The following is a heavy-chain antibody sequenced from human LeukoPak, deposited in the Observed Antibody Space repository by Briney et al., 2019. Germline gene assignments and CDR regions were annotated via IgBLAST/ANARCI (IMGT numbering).Heavy chain of an antibody. CDR3: AKDMYEYSSSYYYYYYYMDV. Sequence: GGSLRLSCAASGFTFSSYDISWVRQAPGKGLEWVSAVSGRGDTTYYSDSVRGRFTISRDNSKSTLHLQMDSLRAEDTAVYYCAKDMYEYSSSYYYYYYYMDVWGMGTTVTVSS. J-gene: IGHJ6*03. CDR1: GFTFSSYD. V-gene: IGHV3-23*01. D-gene: IGHD6-6*01. CDR2: VSGRGDTT.